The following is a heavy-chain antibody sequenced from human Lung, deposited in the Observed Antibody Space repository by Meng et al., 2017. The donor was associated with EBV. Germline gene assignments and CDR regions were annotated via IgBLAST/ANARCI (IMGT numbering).Heavy chain of an antibody. CDR1: GFTFSRYW. CDR3: AKRYSSGWFVDY. Sequence: EVQLVESGVGLVQPGGSLRLAWAGSGFTFSRYWMHWVRQAPGKGLVWASRINSDGTTTNYADSVKGRFTISRDNAKNSLYLQMNSLRAEDTAVYFCAKRYSSGWFVDYWGQGTLVTVSS. CDR2: INSDGTTT. V-gene: IGHV3-74*01. D-gene: IGHD6-19*01. J-gene: IGHJ4*02.